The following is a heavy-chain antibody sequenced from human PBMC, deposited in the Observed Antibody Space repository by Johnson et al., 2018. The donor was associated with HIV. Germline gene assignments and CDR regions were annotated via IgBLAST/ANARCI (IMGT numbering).Heavy chain of an antibody. CDR3: ARAVYSSTSSCAFDI. J-gene: IGHJ3*02. CDR2: IGTAGDT. CDR1: GFTFSNYG. Sequence: VQLVESGGGVVRPGGSLRLSCAASGFTFSNYGMHWVRQAPGKGLEWVSAIGTAGDTYYPDSVKGRFTISRDNSKNTLYLQMNSLRDEDTAVYYCARAVYSSTSSCAFDIWGQGTMVTVSS. V-gene: IGHV3-13*01. D-gene: IGHD6-6*01.